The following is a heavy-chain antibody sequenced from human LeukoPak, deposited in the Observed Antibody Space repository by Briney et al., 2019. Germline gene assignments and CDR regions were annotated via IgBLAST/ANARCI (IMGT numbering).Heavy chain of an antibody. D-gene: IGHD1-14*01. V-gene: IGHV4-59*12. J-gene: IGHJ6*03. CDR3: ARVITYYYYYYMDV. CDR1: GGSISGYY. Sequence: PSETLSLTCTVSGGSISGYYWTWIRQPPGKGLEWIGSIYYSGSTYYNPSLKSRVTISVDTSKNQFSLKLSSVTAADTAVYYCARVITYYYYYYMDVWGKGTTVTVSS. CDR2: IYYSGST.